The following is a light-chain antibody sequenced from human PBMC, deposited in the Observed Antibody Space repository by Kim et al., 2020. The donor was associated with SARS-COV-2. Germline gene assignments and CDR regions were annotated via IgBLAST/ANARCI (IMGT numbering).Light chain of an antibody. CDR3: SSYTSRSTWV. CDR2: DVT. CDR1: TNDVGGYNY. J-gene: IGLJ3*02. Sequence: QSALTQPASVSGSPGQSITLSCTGTTNDVGGYNYVSWYQQYPGKAPKLMIYDVTKRPSGVSNRFSGSKSGNTASLTISGLQAEDEADYYCSSYTSRSTWVFGGGTQLTVL. V-gene: IGLV2-14*01.